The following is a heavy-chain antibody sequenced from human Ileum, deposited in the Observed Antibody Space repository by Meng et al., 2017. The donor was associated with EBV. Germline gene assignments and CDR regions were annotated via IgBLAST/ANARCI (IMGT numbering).Heavy chain of an antibody. Sequence: PVLGPARVGPQGPPSLTCCLSGDSISIDHCLRLRGHAHGKGLEWIGEIHHTRGPNDNPSLKSRVIISVDKSNNHFSLRLSAGTAADTAVYYCASNGAFSLDHWGQGTLVTVSS. D-gene: IGHD2-8*01. CDR3: ASNGAFSLDH. V-gene: IGHV4-4*03. J-gene: IGHJ4*02. CDR1: GDSISIDHC. CDR2: IHHTRGP.